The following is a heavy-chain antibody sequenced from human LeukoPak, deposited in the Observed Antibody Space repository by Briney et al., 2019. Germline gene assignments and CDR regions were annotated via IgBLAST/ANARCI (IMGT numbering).Heavy chain of an antibody. J-gene: IGHJ4*02. Sequence: SETLSLTCTVSGGSISSSSYYWGWIRQPPGKGLDWIGSIYYSGSTYYNPSLKSRVTISVDTSKNQFSLKLSSVTAADTAVYYCARHPDCSSTSCPFDYWGQGTLVTVSS. D-gene: IGHD2-2*01. CDR2: IYYSGST. CDR1: GGSISSSSYY. V-gene: IGHV4-39*01. CDR3: ARHPDCSSTSCPFDY.